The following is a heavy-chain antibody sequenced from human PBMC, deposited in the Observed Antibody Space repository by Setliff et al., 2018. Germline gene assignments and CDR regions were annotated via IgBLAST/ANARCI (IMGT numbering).Heavy chain of an antibody. CDR1: GYTFTSYG. J-gene: IGHJ4*02. CDR3: ARGRDFWSGYLVY. V-gene: IGHV1-18*01. Sequence: GASVKVSCKASGYTFTSYGISWVRQAPGQGLEWMGWISAYNGNTNYAQKFQGWVTMTRDTSISTAYMELSRLRSDDTAVYYCARGRDFWSGYLVYWGQGTLVTVSS. D-gene: IGHD3-3*01. CDR2: ISAYNGNT.